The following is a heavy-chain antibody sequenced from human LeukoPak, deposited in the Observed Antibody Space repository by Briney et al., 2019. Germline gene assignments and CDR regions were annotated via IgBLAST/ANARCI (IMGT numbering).Heavy chain of an antibody. D-gene: IGHD1-26*01. V-gene: IGHV5-51*01. CDR2: IYPGDSDT. Sequence: GESLKISCKGSGYSFTSYWIGWVRQMPGKGLEWMGIIYPGDSDTRYSPSFQGQVTISADKSISTAYLQWSSLKASDTAMYYCAAHSSVELPPEAFDIWGQGTMVTVSS. CDR1: GYSFTSYW. J-gene: IGHJ3*02. CDR3: AAHSSVELPPEAFDI.